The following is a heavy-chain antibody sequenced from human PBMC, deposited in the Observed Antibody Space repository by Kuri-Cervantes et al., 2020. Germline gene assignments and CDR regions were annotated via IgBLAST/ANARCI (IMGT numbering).Heavy chain of an antibody. D-gene: IGHD4-17*01. Sequence: SGPTLVKPTQTLTLTCTFSGFSLSTSGVGVGWIRQPPGKALGWLALIYWDDDKRYSPSLKSRLTITKDTSKNQVVLTMTNMDPVDTTTYYCARDTVTTAADYYYYMDVWGKGTTVTVSS. CDR2: IYWDDDK. J-gene: IGHJ6*03. CDR3: ARDTVTTAADYYYYMDV. V-gene: IGHV2-5*02. CDR1: GFSLSTSGVG.